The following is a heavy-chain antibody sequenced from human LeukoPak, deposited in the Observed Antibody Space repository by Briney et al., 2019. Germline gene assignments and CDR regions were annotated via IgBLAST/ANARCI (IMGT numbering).Heavy chain of an antibody. Sequence: SETLSLTCPVSGGVISTYYWSWIRQPPGKGLEWIGYIYYTGSTNYNPSLKSRVTISVDTSKNQISLKLSSVTATDTAVYYCARHWSGYTYAGKYYFYGMDVWGQGTTVTVSS. CDR3: ARHWSGYTYAGKYYFYGMDV. J-gene: IGHJ6*02. D-gene: IGHD5-18*01. V-gene: IGHV4-59*08. CDR1: GGVISTYY. CDR2: IYYTGST.